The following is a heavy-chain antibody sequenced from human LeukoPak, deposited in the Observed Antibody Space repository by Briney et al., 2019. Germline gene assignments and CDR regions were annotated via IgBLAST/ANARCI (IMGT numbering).Heavy chain of an antibody. V-gene: IGHV3-66*01. CDR2: TYSGDTT. J-gene: IGHJ4*02. CDR1: GFIVRSNH. CDR3: ARERPDSRNLDS. D-gene: IGHD1-14*01. Sequence: GGSLRLTCAAFGFIVRSNHINWVRQAPGKGLDWVSITYSGDTTYYADSVKGRFIISRDDSKNTLSLQMNDLRVEDTAVYYCARERPDSRNLDSWGRGALVTVSS.